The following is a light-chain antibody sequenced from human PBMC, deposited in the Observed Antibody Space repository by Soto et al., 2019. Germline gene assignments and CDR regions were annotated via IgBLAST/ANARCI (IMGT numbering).Light chain of an antibody. CDR1: QGISSW. J-gene: IGKJ1*01. CDR3: QQYYSYSWT. V-gene: IGKV1-12*01. Sequence: DIQMTQAPASVSASVGDGVTLTCRASQGISSWLAWYQHQPGKAPKLLIYAASTLQSGVPSRFSGSGSGTDFTLTISCLQSEDFATYYCQQYYSYSWTCGQGTKVGIK. CDR2: AAS.